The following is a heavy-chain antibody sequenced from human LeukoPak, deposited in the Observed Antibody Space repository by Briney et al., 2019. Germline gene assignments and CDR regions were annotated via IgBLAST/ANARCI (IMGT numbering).Heavy chain of an antibody. CDR3: ARRRYYDGSGYLE. Sequence: PSETLSLTCSVSGDSASRSDSYWDWIRQPSGKWLEWSGTIYYSGRTYYSPSLKSRVTMSVDPSNNQFSLNLRSVTAADTALYYCARRRYYDGSGYLEWGQGTLLSVSS. CDR2: IYYSGRT. CDR1: GDSASRSDSY. J-gene: IGHJ1*01. V-gene: IGHV4-39*01. D-gene: IGHD3-22*01.